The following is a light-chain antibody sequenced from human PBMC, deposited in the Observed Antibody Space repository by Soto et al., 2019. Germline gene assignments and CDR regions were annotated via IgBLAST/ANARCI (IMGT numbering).Light chain of an antibody. CDR2: KAS. Sequence: DIQMTQSPSTLSASVGDRVTITCRASQSISSWLAWYQQKPGKAPKLLIYKASSIASGVPSRFSGSGSGAEFTLTISSLRPDDFATYYCQQYNSYWTFGQGTKVEIK. CDR1: QSISSW. V-gene: IGKV1-5*03. CDR3: QQYNSYWT. J-gene: IGKJ1*01.